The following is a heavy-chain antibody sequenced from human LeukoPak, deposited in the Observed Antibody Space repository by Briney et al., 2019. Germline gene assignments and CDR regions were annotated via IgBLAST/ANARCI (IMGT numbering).Heavy chain of an antibody. V-gene: IGHV4-34*01. CDR2: INHSGST. D-gene: IGHD3-9*01. CDR1: GGSFSGYY. Sequence: SETLSLTCAVYGGSFSGYYWSWIRQPPGKGLEWIGEINHSGSTNYNPSLKSRVTISVDTSKNQFSLKLSSVTAADTAVYYCARGDILTGYYTRGDYDYWGQGTLVTVSS. CDR3: ARGDILTGYYTRGDYDY. J-gene: IGHJ4*02.